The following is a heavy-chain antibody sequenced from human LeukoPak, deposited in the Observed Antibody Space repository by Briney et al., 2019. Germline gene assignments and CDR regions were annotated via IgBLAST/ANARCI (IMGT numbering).Heavy chain of an antibody. CDR3: ARRDYYGSGSYYEAFDI. V-gene: IGHV1-18*04. J-gene: IGHJ3*02. Sequence: ASVKVSCKASGYTFTSYGISWVRQAPGQGLEWMGWISAYNGNTNYAQKLQGRVTMTTDTSTSTAYMELRSLRSDDTAVYYCARRDYYGSGSYYEAFDIWGQGTMVTVSS. CDR1: GYTFTSYG. D-gene: IGHD3-10*01. CDR2: ISAYNGNT.